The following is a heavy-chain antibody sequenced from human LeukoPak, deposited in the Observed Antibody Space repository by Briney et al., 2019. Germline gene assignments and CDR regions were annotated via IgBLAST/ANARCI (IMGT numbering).Heavy chain of an antibody. V-gene: IGHV1-18*01. J-gene: IGHJ4*02. D-gene: IGHD3-3*01. Sequence: GAPVKVSCKASGYTFTSYGISWVRQAPGQGLEWMGWISAYNGNTNYAQKLQGRVTMTTDTSTSAAYMELRSLRSDDTAVYYCARDRLRFLGGTVDYWGQGTLVTVSS. CDR2: ISAYNGNT. CDR1: GYTFTSYG. CDR3: ARDRLRFLGGTVDY.